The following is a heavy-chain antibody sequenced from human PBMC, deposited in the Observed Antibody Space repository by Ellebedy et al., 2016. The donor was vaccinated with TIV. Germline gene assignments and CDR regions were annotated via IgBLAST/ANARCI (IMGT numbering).Heavy chain of an antibody. CDR3: AKDIRRGMGFDY. Sequence: PGGSLRLSFPASGFTFDDSAMHWVRQDPGKGLEWVSSISWNSGSIGYADSVKGRFTIPRDNAKNPLYLQMNSLRAEDTAFYYCAKDIRRGMGFDYWGQGTLVIVSS. CDR1: GFTFDDSA. CDR2: ISWNSGSI. D-gene: IGHD6-13*01. V-gene: IGHV3-9*01. J-gene: IGHJ4*02.